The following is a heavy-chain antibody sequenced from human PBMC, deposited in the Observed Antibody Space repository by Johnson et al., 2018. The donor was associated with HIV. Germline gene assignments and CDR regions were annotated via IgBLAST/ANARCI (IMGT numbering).Heavy chain of an antibody. CDR3: ASRPGGDFCSGGSCRPNPYDGFDI. CDR1: GVTVSNNY. D-gene: IGHD2-15*01. J-gene: IGHJ3*02. V-gene: IGHV3-66*01. CDR2: IYSGGST. Sequence: EMQLVESGGGLVQRGGSLRLSCVASGVTVSNNYMIWVRQAPGKGLEWVSVIYSGGSTYQADSVKGRFTISRDNSKNTLYLQMNSLRAEDTAVYYCASRPGGDFCSGGSCRPNPYDGFDIWGQGTKVTVSS.